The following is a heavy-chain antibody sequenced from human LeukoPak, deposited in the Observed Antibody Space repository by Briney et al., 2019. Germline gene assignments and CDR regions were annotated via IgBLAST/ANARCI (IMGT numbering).Heavy chain of an antibody. Sequence: ASVKVSCKVSGYNFAELSIHWVRQAPGQGLEWMGWISAYNDNTNYAQKLQGRVTMTTDTSTSTAYMELRSLRSDDTAVYYCARVHYDILTGYSYFDYWGQGTLVTVSS. V-gene: IGHV1-18*01. J-gene: IGHJ4*02. CDR1: GYNFAELS. CDR3: ARVHYDILTGYSYFDY. D-gene: IGHD3-9*01. CDR2: ISAYNDNT.